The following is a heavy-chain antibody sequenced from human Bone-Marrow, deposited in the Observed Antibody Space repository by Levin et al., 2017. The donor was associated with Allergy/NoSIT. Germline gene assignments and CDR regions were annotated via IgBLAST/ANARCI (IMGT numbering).Heavy chain of an antibody. CDR3: ARGGGYSYGKVGY. J-gene: IGHJ4*02. CDR1: GFTFSSYW. V-gene: IGHV3-74*01. D-gene: IGHD5-18*01. Sequence: GESLKISCAASGFTFSSYWMHWVRQAPGKGLVWVSRINTDGSSTTYADSVKGRFTISRDNAKNTLYLQMNSLRAEDTALYHCARGGGYSYGKVGYWGQGTLVTVSS. CDR2: INTDGSST.